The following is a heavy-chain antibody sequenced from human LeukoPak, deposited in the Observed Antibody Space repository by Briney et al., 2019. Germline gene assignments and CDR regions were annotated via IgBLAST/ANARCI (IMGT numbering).Heavy chain of an antibody. J-gene: IGHJ6*02. CDR1: GYNFISYY. Sequence: GASVKVSCKASGYNFISYYMHWVRQAPGQGLEWMGIINPSGGSTSYAQKFQDRVSMTRDTSTSTVYMELSSLKSEDTAVYYCAREDVVLVDAVRYYYYGMDVWGPGTTVTVSS. CDR2: INPSGGST. D-gene: IGHD2-8*01. CDR3: AREDVVLVDAVRYYYYGMDV. V-gene: IGHV1-46*01.